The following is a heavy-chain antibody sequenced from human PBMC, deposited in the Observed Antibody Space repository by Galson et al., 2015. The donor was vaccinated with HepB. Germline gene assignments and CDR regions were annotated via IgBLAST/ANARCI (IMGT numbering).Heavy chain of an antibody. CDR1: GDSISGFY. J-gene: IGHJ4*02. CDR3: ARVAGYYSNYHFDY. CDR2: IYYTGST. Sequence: ETLSLTCTVSGDSISGFYWSWIRQPPGKGLEWIGYIYYTGSTNYNPSLKSRVTIPVDTSKNQFSLKLSSVTPADTAVYYCARVAGYYSNYHFDYWGRGTLVTVST. D-gene: IGHD4-11*01. V-gene: IGHV4-59*01.